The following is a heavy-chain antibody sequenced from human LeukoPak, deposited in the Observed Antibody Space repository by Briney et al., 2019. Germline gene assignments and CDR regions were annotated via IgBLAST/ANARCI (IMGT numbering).Heavy chain of an antibody. CDR1: GFTFNNAW. J-gene: IGHJ4*02. D-gene: IGHD4-17*01. Sequence: GGSLRLSCAASGFTFNNAWMSWVRQAPGKGLEWVGRIKSKTDGGTTDYAAPVKGRFTISRDDSKNALYLQMNSLKTEDTAVYYCTAGDYTYYSDYWGQGTLVTVSS. V-gene: IGHV3-15*01. CDR3: TAGDYTYYSDY. CDR2: IKSKTDGGTT.